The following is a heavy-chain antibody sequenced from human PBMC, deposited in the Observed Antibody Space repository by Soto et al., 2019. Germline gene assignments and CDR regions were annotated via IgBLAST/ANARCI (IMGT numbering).Heavy chain of an antibody. V-gene: IGHV3-11*01. CDR1: GFTFSDHY. CDR3: ARNTLSAAGSDNYGLDA. D-gene: IGHD6-13*01. Sequence: QVQLVESGGGLVEPGGSLRLSCATSGFTFSDHYMSWIRQAPGKGLAWVAHISGSGFTIYNADSVKGRFTISRDNAKNSVYLQMDSLRAEDTAVYYCARNTLSAAGSDNYGLDAWGRGTTVAVSS. J-gene: IGHJ6*02. CDR2: ISGSGFTI.